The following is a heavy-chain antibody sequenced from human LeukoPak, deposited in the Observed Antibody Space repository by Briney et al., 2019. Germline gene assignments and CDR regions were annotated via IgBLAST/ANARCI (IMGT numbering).Heavy chain of an antibody. V-gene: IGHV4-34*01. J-gene: IGHJ5*02. CDR1: GGTFCGYN. CDR3: ARGRRYCSSTSCYRWFDP. CDR2: INHSGST. Sequence: SETLSLTCAVYGGTFCGYNWSWIRQPPGKGLEWIGEINHSGSTNYNPSLKSRVTISVDTSKHQFSLKLSSVTAADTAVYYCARGRRYCSSTSCYRWFDPWGQGTLVTVSS. D-gene: IGHD2-2*02.